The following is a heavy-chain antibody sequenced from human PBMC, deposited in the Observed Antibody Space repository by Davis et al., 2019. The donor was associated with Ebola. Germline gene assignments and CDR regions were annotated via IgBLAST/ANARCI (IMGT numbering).Heavy chain of an antibody. Sequence: GESLKISCAASGFTFSSYEMNWVRQAPGKGLEWVSYISSSGSTIYYADSVKGRFTISRDNAKNSLYLQMNSLRAEDTAVYYCARTLLWFGEVLSGWFDPWGQGTLVTGYS. CDR2: ISSSGSTI. CDR3: ARTLLWFGEVLSGWFDP. CDR1: GFTFSSYE. V-gene: IGHV3-48*03. D-gene: IGHD3-10*01. J-gene: IGHJ5*02.